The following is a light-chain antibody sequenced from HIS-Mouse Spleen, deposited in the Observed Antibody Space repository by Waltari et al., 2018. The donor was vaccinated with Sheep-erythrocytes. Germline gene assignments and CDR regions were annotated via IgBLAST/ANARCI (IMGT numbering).Light chain of an antibody. V-gene: IGLV2-11*01. Sequence: QSALTQPRSVSGSPGQSVTISCTGTSSDVGGYNYFSWYQQHPGKAPKLMIYDGSKRPSGVPERFSGSKSGNTASLTISGLQAEDEADYYCCSYAGSYNHVFATGTKVTVL. CDR3: CSYAGSYNHV. CDR2: DGS. J-gene: IGLJ1*01. CDR1: SSDVGGYNY.